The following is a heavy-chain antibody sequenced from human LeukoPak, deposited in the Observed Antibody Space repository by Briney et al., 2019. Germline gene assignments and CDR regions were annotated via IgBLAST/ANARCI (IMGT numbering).Heavy chain of an antibody. D-gene: IGHD3-22*01. CDR2: IYPGGSDT. J-gene: IGHJ4*02. CDR3: ARVGGLNFYDSSGHYPQVFYFDY. CDR1: GYSFPSHW. Sequence: GESLKISCKGSGYSFPSHWIGWVRQMPGKGLEWMGIIYPGGSDTRYRPSFQGQVTISADKSTNTAYLQWNTLKASDTAMYYCARVGGLNFYDSSGHYPQVFYFDYWGQGTLVTVSS. V-gene: IGHV5-51*01.